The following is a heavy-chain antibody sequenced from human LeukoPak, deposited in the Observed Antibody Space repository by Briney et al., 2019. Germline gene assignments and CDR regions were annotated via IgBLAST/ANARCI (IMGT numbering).Heavy chain of an antibody. Sequence: ASVKVSCKASGGTFSSYAISWVRQAPGQGLEWMGGIIPIFGTANHAQKFQGRVTITADKSTSTAYMELSSLRSEDTAVYYCARDRRNYYGSGSYYNLDYWGQGTLVTVSS. CDR3: ARDRRNYYGSGSYYNLDY. V-gene: IGHV1-69*06. CDR2: IIPIFGTA. CDR1: GGTFSSYA. J-gene: IGHJ4*02. D-gene: IGHD3-10*01.